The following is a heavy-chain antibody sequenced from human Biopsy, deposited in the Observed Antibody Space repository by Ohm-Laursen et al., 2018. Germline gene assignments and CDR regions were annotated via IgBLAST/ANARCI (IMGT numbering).Heavy chain of an antibody. CDR3: VREPKTGTAEAWYFDL. Sequence: TLSLTCSVSGGSINSGGHFWGWVRQSPGKGPEWIGYIYDNGDTYYNPSLMSLLAISFDTSNNRISLQLRSVSVADTAVYYCVREPKTGTAEAWYFDLWGRGSPVTVPS. CDR2: IYDNGDT. V-gene: IGHV4-31*01. D-gene: IGHD3-9*01. J-gene: IGHJ2*01. CDR1: GGSINSGGHF.